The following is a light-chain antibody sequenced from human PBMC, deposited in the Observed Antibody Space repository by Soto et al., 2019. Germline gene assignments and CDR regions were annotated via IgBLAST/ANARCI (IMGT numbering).Light chain of an antibody. CDR1: QGITSW. CDR3: QQNTTFPLT. J-gene: IGKJ4*01. CDR2: RAS. V-gene: IGKV1-12*01. Sequence: DIPMTQSPSSVSASVGDRVTITCRASQGITSWLAWYQQKPGKAPKLLIYRASNLQSGLPSRFSGSGSGTDFTLTISGLQPADFATYYCQQNTTFPLTFGGGTKVEIK.